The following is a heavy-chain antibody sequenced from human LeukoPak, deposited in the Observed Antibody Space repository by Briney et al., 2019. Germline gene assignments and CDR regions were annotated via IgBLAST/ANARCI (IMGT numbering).Heavy chain of an antibody. J-gene: IGHJ4*02. CDR3: AKTGQLDY. D-gene: IGHD2-2*01. Sequence: PGGSLRLSCAASGFTFSSNVMSWVRQAPGKGLEWVSTISVSGGSTYYADSVKGRFTISRDTSKNTLYLQMNSLRAEDTAVYYCAKTGQLDYWGQGILVTVSS. CDR2: ISVSGGST. V-gene: IGHV3-23*01. CDR1: GFTFSSNV.